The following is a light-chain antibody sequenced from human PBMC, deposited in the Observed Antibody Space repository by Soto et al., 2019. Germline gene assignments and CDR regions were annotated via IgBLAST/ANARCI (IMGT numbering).Light chain of an antibody. CDR3: QSYDTTLSVYV. Sequence: QSVLTRPPSVSGAPGLRVTISCTGSGSNIGSGYGVHWYQQLPGAGPKLLIFGGNNRPSGVPDRFSGSRSGTSASLAITGLQAEDEADYYCQSYDTTLSVYVFGTGTKVTVL. CDR1: GSNIGSGYG. CDR2: GGN. J-gene: IGLJ1*01. V-gene: IGLV1-40*01.